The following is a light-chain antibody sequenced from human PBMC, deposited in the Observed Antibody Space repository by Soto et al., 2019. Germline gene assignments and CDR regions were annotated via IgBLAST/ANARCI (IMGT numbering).Light chain of an antibody. V-gene: IGLV2-23*02. CDR1: SSYVGSSNL. CDR2: EVS. Sequence: QSVLTQPASLSGSPGQSIAFSCTGTSSYVGSSNLVSWYQQHPGKAPKLLIYEVSKRPSGVSNRFSGSKSGNTASLTISGLQAEDEADYYCCSYAGSSTHVFGTGTKVTVL. J-gene: IGLJ1*01. CDR3: CSYAGSSTHV.